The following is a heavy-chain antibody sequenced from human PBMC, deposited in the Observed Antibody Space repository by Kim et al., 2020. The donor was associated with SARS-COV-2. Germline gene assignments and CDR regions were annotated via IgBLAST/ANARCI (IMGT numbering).Heavy chain of an antibody. CDR2: INTNTGNP. Sequence: ASVKVSCKASGYTFTSYAMNWVRQAPGQGLEWMGWINTNTGNPTYAQGFTGRFVFSLDTSVSTAYLQISSLKAEDTAVYYCARDGTYYDFWSGYYLQGDYSYYYCMDVWGKGTTVTVSS. V-gene: IGHV7-4-1*02. D-gene: IGHD3-3*01. J-gene: IGHJ6*03. CDR1: GYTFTSYA. CDR3: ARDGTYYDFWSGYYLQGDYSYYYCMDV.